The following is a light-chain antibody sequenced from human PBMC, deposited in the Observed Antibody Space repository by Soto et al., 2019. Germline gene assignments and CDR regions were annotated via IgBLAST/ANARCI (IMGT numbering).Light chain of an antibody. CDR3: QQYYNVPFT. V-gene: IGKV4-1*01. J-gene: IGKJ3*01. CDR1: QSVFFSSNNKNY. CDR2: WAS. Sequence: DIVMTQSPDSLAVSLGERVTISCKSSQSVFFSSNNKNYLAWYQQKPGQTPKLLISWASTREFGVPDRFSGSGSGADFTLTISSLQAEDVAVYYCQQYYNVPFTFGPGTKVDIK.